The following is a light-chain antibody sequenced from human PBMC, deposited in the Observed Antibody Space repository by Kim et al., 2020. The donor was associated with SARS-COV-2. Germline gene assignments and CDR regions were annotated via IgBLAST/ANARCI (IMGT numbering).Light chain of an antibody. Sequence: QRVASSCAGSSSNIGAGYDVHWYQQLPGAAPKLLIYGNYNRPSGVPDRFSGSKSGTSASLAITGLQAEDEADYYCQSYDSSLTDVVFGGGTKVTVL. V-gene: IGLV1-40*01. CDR3: QSYDSSLTDVV. CDR2: GNY. J-gene: IGLJ2*01. CDR1: SSNIGAGYD.